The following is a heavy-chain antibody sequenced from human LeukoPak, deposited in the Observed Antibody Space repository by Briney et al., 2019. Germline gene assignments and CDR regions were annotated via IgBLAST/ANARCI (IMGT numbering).Heavy chain of an antibody. CDR2: IRYDGSKK. J-gene: IGHJ3*02. CDR3: AKRVVPAADAFDI. D-gene: IGHD2-2*01. Sequence: GGSLRLSCAASGFTFSSYGMHWVRQAPGKGLEWVAFIRYDGSKKYYADSVKGRFTISRDNSKNTLYLQMNSLRAEDTAVYYCAKRVVPAADAFDIWGQGTMVTVSS. V-gene: IGHV3-30*02. CDR1: GFTFSSYG.